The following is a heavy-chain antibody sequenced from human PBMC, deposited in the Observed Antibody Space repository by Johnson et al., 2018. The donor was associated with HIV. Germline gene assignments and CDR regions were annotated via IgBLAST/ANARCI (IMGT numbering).Heavy chain of an antibody. J-gene: IGHJ3*02. CDR2: ISGSGGST. Sequence: VQLVESGGGLVQPGGSLRLSCAASGFTFSSYAMSWVRQAPGKGLEWVSAISGSGGSTYYADSVKGRFTISRDNSKNTLYLQMNSLRAEDTAVYYCARDRAHYYDSSGYCESGAFDIWGQGTMVTVSS. CDR1: GFTFSSYA. V-gene: IGHV3-23*04. D-gene: IGHD3-22*01. CDR3: ARDRAHYYDSSGYCESGAFDI.